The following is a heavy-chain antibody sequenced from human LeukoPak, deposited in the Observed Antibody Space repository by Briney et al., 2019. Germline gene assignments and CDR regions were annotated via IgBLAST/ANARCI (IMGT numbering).Heavy chain of an antibody. J-gene: IGHJ4*02. Sequence: GGSLRLSVAASGFSFGAYSMSWFRQAPGKGLEWVSYISSSIIYINYADSVKGRFTISRDNAKSSLYLQMNSLRADDTAVYYCARGGGSYNVDYWGQGTLVTVSS. CDR3: ARGGGSYNVDY. CDR2: ISSSIIYI. D-gene: IGHD1-26*01. V-gene: IGHV3-11*06. CDR1: GFSFGAYS.